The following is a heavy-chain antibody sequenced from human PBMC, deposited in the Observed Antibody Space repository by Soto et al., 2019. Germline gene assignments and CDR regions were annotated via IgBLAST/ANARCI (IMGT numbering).Heavy chain of an antibody. CDR1: GYTFTSYA. CDR2: INIGDGTT. D-gene: IGHD3-16*01. V-gene: IGHV1-3*04. Sequence: GASVKVSCKASGYTFTSYAIHWVRQAPGQRLEWMGWINIGDGTTRYSQNLQGRVTITSDRSATTAHMELSSLRSEDMAVYYCVRGTLITGALFDYWGQGTLVTVSS. CDR3: VRGTLITGALFDY. J-gene: IGHJ4*02.